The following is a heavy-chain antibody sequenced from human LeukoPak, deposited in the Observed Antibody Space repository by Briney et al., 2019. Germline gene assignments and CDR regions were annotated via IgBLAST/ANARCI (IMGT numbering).Heavy chain of an antibody. CDR3: ARGPIYYYGSGSYPPSVYGMDV. D-gene: IGHD3-10*01. CDR2: INDSGST. CDR1: GGSSSGYY. Sequence: PSETLSLTCAVYGGSSSGYYWSWIRQPPGKGLEWIGEINDSGSTNYNPSLKSRVTISVDTSKNQFSLKLSSVTAADTAVYYCARGPIYYYGSGSYPPSVYGMDVWGQGTTVTVSS. V-gene: IGHV4-34*01. J-gene: IGHJ6*02.